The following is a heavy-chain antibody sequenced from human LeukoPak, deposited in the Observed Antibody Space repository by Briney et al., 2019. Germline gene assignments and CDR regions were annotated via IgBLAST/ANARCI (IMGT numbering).Heavy chain of an antibody. CDR3: ARGRWDYYDSSGYYPTLYFDY. D-gene: IGHD3-22*01. CDR2: IYSGGST. J-gene: IGHJ4*02. CDR1: GFTVSSNY. Sequence: GGSLRLSCAASGFTVSSNYMSWVRQAPGKGLEWVSVIYSGGSTYYADSVKGRFTISRDNSKNTLYLQMNSLRAEDTAVYYCARGRWDYYDSSGYYPTLYFDYWGQGTLVTVSS. V-gene: IGHV3-53*01.